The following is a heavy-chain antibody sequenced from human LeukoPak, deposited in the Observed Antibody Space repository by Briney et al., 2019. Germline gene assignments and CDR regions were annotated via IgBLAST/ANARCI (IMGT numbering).Heavy chain of an antibody. CDR2: ISSSSSYI. D-gene: IGHD2-2*02. Sequence: GGSLRLSCAASGFTFSSYSMNWVRQAPGKGLEWVSSISSSSSYIYYADSVKGRFTISRDNAKNSLYLQMNSLRAEDTAVYYCARLQEYQLLYRAIDPWGQGTLVTVSS. CDR1: GFTFSSYS. CDR3: ARLQEYQLLYRAIDP. V-gene: IGHV3-21*01. J-gene: IGHJ5*02.